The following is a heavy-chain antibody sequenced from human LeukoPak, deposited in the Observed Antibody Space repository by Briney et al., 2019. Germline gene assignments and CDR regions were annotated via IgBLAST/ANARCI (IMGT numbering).Heavy chain of an antibody. Sequence: SQTLSLTCTVSGGSISSGSYYWSWIRQPAGKGLEWIGRIYTSGSTNYNPSLKSRVTISVDTSKNQFYLKLSSVTAADTAVYYCARDASLAAIGAWFDPWGQGTLVTVSS. D-gene: IGHD2-2*02. J-gene: IGHJ5*02. CDR1: GGSISSGSYY. CDR2: IYTSGST. CDR3: ARDASLAAIGAWFDP. V-gene: IGHV4-61*02.